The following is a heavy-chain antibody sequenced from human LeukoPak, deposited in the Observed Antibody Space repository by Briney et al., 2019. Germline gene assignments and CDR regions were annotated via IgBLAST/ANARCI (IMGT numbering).Heavy chain of an antibody. Sequence: SETLSHTCTVSGGSVRSYYWSWIRQPPGKRLEWIGYIYHSGSTSYNPSLKSRVTILIDTSRNQFSLKLTSVSAADTAVYYCARSTEDTAMVTGFWGQGTLVTVSS. V-gene: IGHV4-59*02. CDR2: IYHSGST. J-gene: IGHJ4*02. CDR3: ARSTEDTAMVTGF. CDR1: GGSVRSYY. D-gene: IGHD5-18*01.